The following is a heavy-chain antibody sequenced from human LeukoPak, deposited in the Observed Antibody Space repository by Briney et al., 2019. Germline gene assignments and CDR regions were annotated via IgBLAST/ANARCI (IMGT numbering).Heavy chain of an antibody. CDR2: INHSGST. D-gene: IGHD3-3*01. V-gene: IGHV4-34*01. Sequence: SETLSLTCAVYGGSFSNYYWSRIRQPPGKGLEWIGEINHSGSTNYNPSFKSRVTISVDTSKNQFSLKLSSVTAADTAVYYCARGNGWSGLAGMDVWGQGTTVTVSS. CDR1: GGSFSNYY. CDR3: ARGNGWSGLAGMDV. J-gene: IGHJ6*02.